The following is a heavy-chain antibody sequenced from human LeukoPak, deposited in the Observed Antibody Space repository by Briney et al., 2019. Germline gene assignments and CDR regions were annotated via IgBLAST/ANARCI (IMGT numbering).Heavy chain of an antibody. D-gene: IGHD4-17*01. CDR2: IYYSGST. CDR3: ARGGDYGDYEGQYYFDY. CDR1: GGSISSGGYY. V-gene: IGHV4-31*03. J-gene: IGHJ4*02. Sequence: SETLSLTCTVSGGSISSGGYYWSWIRQHPGKGLEWIGYIYYSGSTYYNPSLKSRVTISVDTSKNQFSLKLSSVTAADTAVYYCARGGDYGDYEGQYYFDYWGQGTLVTVSS.